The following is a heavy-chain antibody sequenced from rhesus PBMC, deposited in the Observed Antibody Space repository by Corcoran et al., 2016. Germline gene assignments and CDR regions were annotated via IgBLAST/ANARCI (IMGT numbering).Heavy chain of an antibody. CDR1: GCSFSSYW. V-gene: IGHV4-80*01. J-gene: IGHJ1*01. CDR3: ARYGDYCSGIYCYSGYFEF. Sequence: QVQLQESGPGLVKPSETLSLTCAVSGCSFSSYWWSWIRQPPGKGREWIGEINGNSGSTNYNPPLKSRVTFSKDASKNQLSLKLSSVTAADTAVYYCARYGDYCSGIYCYSGYFEFWGQGALVTVSS. D-gene: IGHD2-27*01. CDR2: INGNSGST.